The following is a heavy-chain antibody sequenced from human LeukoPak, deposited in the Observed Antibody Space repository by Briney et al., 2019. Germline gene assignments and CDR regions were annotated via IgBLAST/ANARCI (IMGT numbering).Heavy chain of an antibody. V-gene: IGHV3-21*01. CDR3: AGAVAGTDFHY. J-gene: IGHJ4*02. Sequence: GGSLRLSCAASGFTFSSYSMNWVRQAPGKGLEWVSSISSSSSYIYYADSVKGRFTISRDNAKNSLYLQMNSLRAEDTAVYYCAGAVAGTDFHYWGQGTLVTVSS. CDR2: ISSSSSYI. CDR1: GFTFSSYS. D-gene: IGHD6-19*01.